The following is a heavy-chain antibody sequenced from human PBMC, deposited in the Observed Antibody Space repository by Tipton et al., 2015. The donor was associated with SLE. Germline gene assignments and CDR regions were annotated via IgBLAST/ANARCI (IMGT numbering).Heavy chain of an antibody. D-gene: IGHD3-22*01. CDR1: GFTFSSYW. Sequence: SLRLSCAASGFTFSSYWMHWVRQAPGKGLVWVSRINSDGSSTSYADSVKGRFTISRDNAKNTLYLQMNSLRAEDTAVYYCARVLMPDGITMILGAFDIWGQGTMLPVSP. CDR3: ARVLMPDGITMILGAFDI. V-gene: IGHV3-74*01. J-gene: IGHJ3*02. CDR2: INSDGSST.